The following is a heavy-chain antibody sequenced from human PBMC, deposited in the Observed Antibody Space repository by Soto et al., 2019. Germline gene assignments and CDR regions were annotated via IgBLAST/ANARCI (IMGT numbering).Heavy chain of an antibody. CDR1: GFTISSYG. CDR2: IWYDGTNK. Sequence: QMHLVESGGGVVQPGRSLRLSCAASGFTISSYGMHWVRQAPGKGLEWVAVIWYDGTNKYYADSVKGRFTISRDISKNTLYLQMNSLSVKHTAVYYCAAAAAEAWFDPWGQGSLVTVSS. J-gene: IGHJ5*02. V-gene: IGHV3-33*01. D-gene: IGHD6-25*01. CDR3: AAAAAEAWFDP.